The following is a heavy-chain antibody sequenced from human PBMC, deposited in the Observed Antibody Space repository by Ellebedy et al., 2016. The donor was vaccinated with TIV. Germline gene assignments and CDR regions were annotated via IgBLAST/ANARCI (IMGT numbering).Heavy chain of an antibody. CDR1: GYTFTNYG. V-gene: IGHV1-3*01. Sequence: AASVKVSCKASGYTFTNYGIAWVRQAPGQRLEWMGWINAGNGNTKYSQKFQGRVTITRDTSASTAYMELSSLRSEDTAVYYCARERYSRVELDYWGQGTLVTVSS. CDR3: ARERYSRVELDY. D-gene: IGHD6-13*01. CDR2: INAGNGNT. J-gene: IGHJ4*02.